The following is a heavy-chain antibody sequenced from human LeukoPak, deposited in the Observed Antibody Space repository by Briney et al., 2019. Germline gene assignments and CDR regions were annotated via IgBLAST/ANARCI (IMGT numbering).Heavy chain of an antibody. CDR2: IYYSGST. CDR3: ARGDFWSGYSNWFDP. D-gene: IGHD3-3*01. CDR1: GGPISSGDYY. Sequence: PSETLSFTCTVSGGPISSGDYYWSWIRQPPGKGLEWIGYIYYSGSTYYNPSPKSRVTISVDTSKNQFSLKLSSVTAADTAVYYCARGDFWSGYSNWFDPWGQGTLVTVSS. V-gene: IGHV4-30-4*01. J-gene: IGHJ5*02.